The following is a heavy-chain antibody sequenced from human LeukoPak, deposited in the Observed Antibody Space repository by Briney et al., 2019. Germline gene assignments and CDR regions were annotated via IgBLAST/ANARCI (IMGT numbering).Heavy chain of an antibody. CDR3: TRRDYDY. J-gene: IGHJ4*02. D-gene: IGHD3-16*01. CDR1: GFTFSGSA. V-gene: IGHV3-73*01. CDR2: IRSKANSYAT. Sequence: GGSLKLSCAASGFTFSGSAMHWVRQASGKGLEWVGRIRSKANSYATAYAASVKGRFTISRDNSRNTAYLQMNSLKTEDTAVYYCTRRDYDYWGQGTLVTVSS.